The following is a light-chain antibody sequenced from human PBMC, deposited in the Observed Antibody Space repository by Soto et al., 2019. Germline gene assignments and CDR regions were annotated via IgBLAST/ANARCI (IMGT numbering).Light chain of an antibody. J-gene: IGLJ1*01. V-gene: IGLV2-23*01. Sequence: QSVLSQPASVSGSPGQSITISCTGTSSDFGTYNRVSWYQQHPGKAPRVMIYEDARRPSGVSDRFSGSKSGNSASLTISGLQPEDEADYYCCAFAGSSPTYVFGTGTKVTV. CDR2: EDA. CDR1: SSDFGTYNR. CDR3: CAFAGSSPTYV.